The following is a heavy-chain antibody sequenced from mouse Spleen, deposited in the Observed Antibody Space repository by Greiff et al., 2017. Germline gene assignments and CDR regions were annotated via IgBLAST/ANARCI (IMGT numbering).Heavy chain of an antibody. Sequence: VQLQQSGPELVKPGASVQISCKASGYSFTDYYMNWVKQSPGKSLEWIGVINPNYGTTSYNQKFKGKATLTVDQSSSTAYMHLNSLTSEDSAEDYCARWDYDEGAGIAYWGQGTLVTVSA. CDR3: ARWDYDEGAGIAY. J-gene: IGHJ3*01. D-gene: IGHD2-4*01. CDR2: INPNYGTT. V-gene: IGHV1-39*01. CDR1: GYSFTDYY.